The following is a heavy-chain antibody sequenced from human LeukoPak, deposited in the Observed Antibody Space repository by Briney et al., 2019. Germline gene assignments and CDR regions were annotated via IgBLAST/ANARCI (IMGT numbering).Heavy chain of an antibody. J-gene: IGHJ3*02. CDR2: IKQDGSEK. V-gene: IGHV3-7*01. CDR3: ARLYIAADDAFDI. Sequence: PGGSLRLSCAASGFTFSSYWMSLVRQAPGKGLEWVANIKQDGSEKYYVDSVKGRFTISRDNAKNSLYLQMNSLRAEDTAVYYCARLYIAADDAFDIWGQGTMVTVSS. D-gene: IGHD6-6*01. CDR1: GFTFSSYW.